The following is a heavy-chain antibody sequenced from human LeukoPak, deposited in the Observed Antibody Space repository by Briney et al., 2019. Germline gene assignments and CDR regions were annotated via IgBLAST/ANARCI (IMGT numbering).Heavy chain of an antibody. Sequence: ASVKVSCKVSGYTLTELSMHWVRQAPGKGLEWMGGFDPEDGETIYAQKFQGGVTMTEDTSTDTAYMELSSLRSEDTAVYYCATLNYYDSSGYYRDYWGQGTLVTVSS. V-gene: IGHV1-24*01. D-gene: IGHD3-22*01. J-gene: IGHJ4*02. CDR2: FDPEDGET. CDR3: ATLNYYDSSGYYRDY. CDR1: GYTLTELS.